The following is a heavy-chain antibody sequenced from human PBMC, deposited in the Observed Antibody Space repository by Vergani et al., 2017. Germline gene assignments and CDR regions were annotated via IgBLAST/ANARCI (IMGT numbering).Heavy chain of an antibody. V-gene: IGHV3-30*19. CDR3: ARXPSSLLYRAGYFQH. D-gene: IGHD2-2*02. CDR2: NYYDGSKK. CDR1: GFTFSTYA. J-gene: IGHJ1*01. Sequence: QVQLVESGGGVVQPGRSLRLSCTSSGFTFSTYAMHWVRQAPGKGLEWVAINYYDGSKKYYADSVKGRFTISRDNSKNTLYLQMNSLRAEDTAVYYCARXPSSLLYRAGYFQHWGQGTLVTVSS.